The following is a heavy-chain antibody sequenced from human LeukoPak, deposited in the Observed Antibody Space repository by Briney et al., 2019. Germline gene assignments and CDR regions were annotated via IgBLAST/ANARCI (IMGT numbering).Heavy chain of an antibody. J-gene: IGHJ6*02. Sequence: SXNWVRXAPGKGLEWVSSISSSSSYIYYADSVKGRFTISRDNAKNSLYLQMNSLRAEDTAVYYCARDPFSYYYGMDVWGQGTTVTVSS. D-gene: IGHD3-16*01. V-gene: IGHV3-21*01. CDR3: ARDPFSYYYGMDV. CDR1: S. CDR2: ISSSSSYI.